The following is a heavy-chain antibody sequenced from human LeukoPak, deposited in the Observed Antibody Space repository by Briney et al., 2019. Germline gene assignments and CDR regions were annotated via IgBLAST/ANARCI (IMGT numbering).Heavy chain of an antibody. D-gene: IGHD3-22*01. CDR3: AKDTFGLDYYDSSGFGFDY. Sequence: PGGSLRLSCAASGFTFSSYEMNWVRQAPGKGLEWVSYISSSGSTIYYADSVKGRFTISRDNSKNTLYLQMNSLRAEDTAVYYCAKDTFGLDYYDSSGFGFDYWGQGTLVTVSS. J-gene: IGHJ4*02. CDR2: ISSSGSTI. CDR1: GFTFSSYE. V-gene: IGHV3-48*03.